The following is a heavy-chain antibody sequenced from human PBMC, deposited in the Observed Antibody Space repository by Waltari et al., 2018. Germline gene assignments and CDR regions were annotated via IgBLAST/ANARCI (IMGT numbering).Heavy chain of an antibody. CDR1: GFTLTSYT. Sequence: EFQLLEAGGGLAQPGGSLRLSCAASGFTLTSYTLRWVRQAPGKGVEGVSLSGGRGRIENADSVKGRFTISRDKAKNTLYLEMNRLRAEDTAVYYCAKDEGNRIAPTFGMDGWGHGTTVIVS. J-gene: IGHJ6*02. V-gene: IGHV3-23*01. CDR2: LSGGRGRI. D-gene: IGHD2-21*01. CDR3: AKDEGNRIAPTFGMDG.